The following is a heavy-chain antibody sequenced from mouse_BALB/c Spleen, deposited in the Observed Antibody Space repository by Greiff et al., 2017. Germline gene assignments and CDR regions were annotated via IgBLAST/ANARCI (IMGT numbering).Heavy chain of an antibody. Sequence: EVQLVESGAGLVKPGASVKISCAASGFSFSGYIMLWVRQGHGKSLEWIGYISRCYGSTSYTLKFKGKATLTVDNTSSTDYMQLNSLTSEDSADYARARSRCDGDYYAMDYWGQGTSVTVSS. CDR2: ISRCYGST. CDR1: GFSFSGYI. V-gene: IGHV1-39*01. J-gene: IGHJ4*01. CDR3: ARSRCDGDYYAMDY.